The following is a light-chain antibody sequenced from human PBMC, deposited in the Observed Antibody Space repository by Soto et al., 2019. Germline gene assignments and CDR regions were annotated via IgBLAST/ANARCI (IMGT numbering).Light chain of an antibody. Sequence: DMQMTQSPSSLSASVGDRVTITCQASQDISNYLNWYQQKPGKAPKLLIFDASSLEIGVPSRFSGSGSGTDFTFTISSLQPEDVATYYCQHYADLPLSFGGGTKVEIK. CDR2: DAS. CDR3: QHYADLPLS. V-gene: IGKV1-33*01. J-gene: IGKJ4*01. CDR1: QDISNY.